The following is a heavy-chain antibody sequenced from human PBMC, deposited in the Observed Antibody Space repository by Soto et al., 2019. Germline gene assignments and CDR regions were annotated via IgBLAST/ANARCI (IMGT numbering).Heavy chain of an antibody. V-gene: IGHV4-59*01. Sequence: SETLSLTCTVSGGSISSYYWSWIRQPPGKGLEWIGYIYYSGSTNYNPSLKSRVTISVDTSKNQFSLKLSSVTAADTAVYHCARFLRDSSSWYNGDYYYYGMDVWGQGTTVTVSS. CDR1: GGSISSYY. J-gene: IGHJ6*02. D-gene: IGHD6-13*01. CDR3: ARFLRDSSSWYNGDYYYYGMDV. CDR2: IYYSGST.